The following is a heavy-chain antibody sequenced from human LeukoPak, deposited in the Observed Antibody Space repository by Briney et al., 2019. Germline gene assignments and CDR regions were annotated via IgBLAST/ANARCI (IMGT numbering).Heavy chain of an antibody. CDR3: ARSWLDKWLLLRHYYYYMDV. V-gene: IGHV4-39*07. Sequence: PPETLSLTCTVSGGSISSSSYYWGWIRQPPGKGLEWIGSIYYSGSTYYNPSLKSRVTISVDTSKIQFSLKLSSVTAADTAVYYCARSWLDKWLLLRHYYYYMDVWGKGTTVTVSS. J-gene: IGHJ6*03. D-gene: IGHD3-22*01. CDR2: IYYSGST. CDR1: GGSISSSSYY.